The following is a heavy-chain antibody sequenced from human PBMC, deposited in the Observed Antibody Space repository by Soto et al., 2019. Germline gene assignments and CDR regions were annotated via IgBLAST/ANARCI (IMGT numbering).Heavy chain of an antibody. D-gene: IGHD2-2*01. CDR1: GYTCASYA. CDR3: ARDPAPPEY. CDR2: ISADNGNT. Sequence: QVQLVQSGAEVKKPGASVKVSCKASGYTCASYAISWMRQAPGQGLEWMGWISADNGNTNYAQKLQGRVTMTTDTSTGTANMELRSMRSDDAAVYYGARDPAPPEYWGQGTLVTVSS. V-gene: IGHV1-18*01. J-gene: IGHJ4*02.